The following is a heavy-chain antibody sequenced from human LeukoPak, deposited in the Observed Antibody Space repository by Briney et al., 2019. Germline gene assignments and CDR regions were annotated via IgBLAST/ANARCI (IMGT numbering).Heavy chain of an antibody. CDR2: IIPIFGTA. J-gene: IGHJ4*02. CDR1: GGTFSSYA. CDR3: ARSKGIAVADFDY. V-gene: IGHV1-69*13. D-gene: IGHD6-19*01. Sequence: ASVEVSCKASGGTFSSYAISWVRQAPGQGLEWMGGIIPIFGTANYAQKFQGRVTITADESTSTAYMELSSLRSEDTAVYYCARSKGIAVADFDYWGQGTLVTVSS.